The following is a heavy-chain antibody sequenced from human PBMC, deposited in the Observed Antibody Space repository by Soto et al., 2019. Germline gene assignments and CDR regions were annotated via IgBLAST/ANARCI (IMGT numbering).Heavy chain of an antibody. D-gene: IGHD6-19*01. V-gene: IGHV3-23*01. Sequence: SLRLSCAASGFTVSRYAMSCVRHAPGKGLEWVSAISGSGGSTYYADSVKGRFTISRDNSKNTLYLQMNSLRAEDTAVYYCAKAIGYSSGWYWDDYWGQGTLVTVSS. J-gene: IGHJ4*02. CDR1: GFTVSRYA. CDR3: AKAIGYSSGWYWDDY. CDR2: ISGSGGST.